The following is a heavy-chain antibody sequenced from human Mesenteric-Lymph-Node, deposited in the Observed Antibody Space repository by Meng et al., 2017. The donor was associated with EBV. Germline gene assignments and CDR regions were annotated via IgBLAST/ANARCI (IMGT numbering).Heavy chain of an antibody. CDR3: ARERGWGFDY. D-gene: IGHD6-19*01. V-gene: IGHV3-11*01. Sequence: QVRVVESGGGLVKPGGSLRLSCEASGVTLSDYYVTWIRQAPGKGLEWVSYISSSGAGTYYADSVRGRFSISRDNAKNSLYLEMNSLRVEDTAVYYCARERGWGFDYWGQGTLVTVSS. J-gene: IGHJ4*02. CDR2: ISSSGAGT. CDR1: GVTLSDYY.